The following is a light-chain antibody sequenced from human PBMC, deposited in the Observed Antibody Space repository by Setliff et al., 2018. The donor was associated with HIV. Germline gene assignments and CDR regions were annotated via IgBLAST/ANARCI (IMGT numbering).Light chain of an antibody. CDR3: TSYTDSRSWV. CDR2: NVS. Sequence: QSVLTQPASVSGSPGQSITITCTGTSSDIGGNRYVSWFRQHPGKAPKLMIYNVSNRPSGISDRFSGSRSGNTASLIISGLQAEDEADYYCTSYTDSRSWVFGGGT. J-gene: IGLJ3*02. CDR1: SSDIGGNRY. V-gene: IGLV2-14*01.